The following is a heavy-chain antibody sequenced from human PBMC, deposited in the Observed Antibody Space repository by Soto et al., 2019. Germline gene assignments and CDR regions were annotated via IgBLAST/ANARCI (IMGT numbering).Heavy chain of an antibody. D-gene: IGHD6-6*01. CDR2: IYSGGST. Sequence: PGGSLRLSCAASGFTVSSNYMSWVRQAPGKGLEWVSVIYSGGSTYYADSVKGRFIISRDNSKNTLYLQMNSLRAEDTAVYYCAREQIGYSSSSNWYFDLWGRGTLVTVSS. CDR3: AREQIGYSSSSNWYFDL. CDR1: GFTVSSNY. V-gene: IGHV3-53*01. J-gene: IGHJ2*01.